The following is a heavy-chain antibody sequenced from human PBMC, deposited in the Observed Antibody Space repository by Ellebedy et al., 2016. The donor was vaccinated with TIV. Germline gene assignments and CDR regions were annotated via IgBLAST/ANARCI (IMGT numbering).Heavy chain of an antibody. V-gene: IGHV3-33*01. CDR2: IWYDGSNK. CDR3: ARDEMPPPIAAAGDYYYYGMDV. Sequence: GESLKISCAASGLTFSSYGMHWVRQAPGKGLEWVAVIWYDGSNKYYADSVKGRFTISRDNSKNTLYLQMNSLRAEDTAVYYWARDEMPPPIAAAGDYYYYGMDVWGQGTTVTVSS. D-gene: IGHD6-13*01. CDR1: GLTFSSYG. J-gene: IGHJ6*02.